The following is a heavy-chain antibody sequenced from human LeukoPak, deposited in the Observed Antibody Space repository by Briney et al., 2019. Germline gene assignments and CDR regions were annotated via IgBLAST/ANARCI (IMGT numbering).Heavy chain of an antibody. Sequence: GGSPRLSCAASGFTFSSYWMSWVRQARGKGLEWVANIKQDGSKKYYVDSVKGRFTISRDNAKNSLYLQMNSLRAEDTAVYYCARAASYQPLLPDYWGQGTLVTVSP. V-gene: IGHV3-7*01. CDR2: IKQDGSKK. D-gene: IGHD2-2*01. CDR3: ARAASYQPLLPDY. J-gene: IGHJ4*02. CDR1: GFTFSSYW.